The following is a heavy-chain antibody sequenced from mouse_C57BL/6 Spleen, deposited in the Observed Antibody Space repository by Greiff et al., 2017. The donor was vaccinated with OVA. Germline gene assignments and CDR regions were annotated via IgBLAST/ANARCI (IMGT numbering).Heavy chain of an antibody. D-gene: IGHD1-1*01. CDR2: INPNNGGT. Sequence: EVKLQESGPELVKPGASVKMSCKASGYTFTDYNMHWVKQSHGKSLEWIGYINPNNGGTSYNQKFKGKATLTVNKSSSTAYMELRSLTSEDSAVYYCARGGYYGSSYDYWGQGTTLTVSS. J-gene: IGHJ2*01. CDR1: GYTFTDYN. CDR3: ARGGYYGSSYDY. V-gene: IGHV1-22*01.